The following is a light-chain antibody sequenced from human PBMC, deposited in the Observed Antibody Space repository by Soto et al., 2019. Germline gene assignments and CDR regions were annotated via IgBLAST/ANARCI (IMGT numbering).Light chain of an antibody. V-gene: IGKV3-20*01. CDR3: QQFSSYPLT. Sequence: EIVMTQSPATLSVSPGERATLSGRASQSVSSYLAWYQQKPGRAHRLLIYGAYSRATGITDRFSGGGSGTDFTLTISRLEPEDFAVYYCQQFSSYPLTVGGGTQVEIK. J-gene: IGKJ4*01. CDR2: GAY. CDR1: QSVSSY.